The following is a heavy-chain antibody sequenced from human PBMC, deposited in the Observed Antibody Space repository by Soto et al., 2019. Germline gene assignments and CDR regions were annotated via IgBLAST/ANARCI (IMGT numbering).Heavy chain of an antibody. D-gene: IGHD2-8*01. CDR2: IYYSGST. CDR3: SRAPYDRNGGHDY. J-gene: IGHJ4*01. Sequence: SQTLSLTCTVSGGSISSGSYYWSWIRQHPGKGLEWIGYIYYSGSTYYNPSLKSRVSISIDTSKNQFSLKLSSVTAADTAVYYCSRAPYDRNGGHDYWGQGTLV. V-gene: IGHV4-31*03. CDR1: GGSISSGSYY.